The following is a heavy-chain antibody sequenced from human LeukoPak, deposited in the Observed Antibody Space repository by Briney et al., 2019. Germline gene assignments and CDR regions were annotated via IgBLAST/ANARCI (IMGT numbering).Heavy chain of an antibody. V-gene: IGHV4-30-4*01. CDR1: GGPISSGDYY. CDR2: IYYSGST. J-gene: IGHJ4*02. CDR3: ARVDVVGEYYFDY. D-gene: IGHD2-15*01. Sequence: SQTLSLTCTVSGGPISSGDYYWSWIRQPPGKGLEWIGYIYYSGSTYYNPSLKSRVTISVDTSKNQFSLKLSSVTAADTAVYYCARVDVVGEYYFDYWGQGTLVTVSS.